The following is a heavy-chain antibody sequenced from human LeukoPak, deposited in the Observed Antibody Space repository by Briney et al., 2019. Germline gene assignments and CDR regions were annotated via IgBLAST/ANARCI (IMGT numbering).Heavy chain of an antibody. Sequence: SETLSLTCTVSGGSISTYWSWIRQPPGKGLEWIGYIYYTGSTTYNPSLKSRVTISVDTSKNQFSLKLRSVTAADTAVYYCARDYGDIPPDWYYDLWGRGTLVTVSS. CDR2: IYYTGST. CDR1: GGSISTY. D-gene: IGHD4-17*01. J-gene: IGHJ2*01. CDR3: ARDYGDIPPDWYYDL. V-gene: IGHV4-59*01.